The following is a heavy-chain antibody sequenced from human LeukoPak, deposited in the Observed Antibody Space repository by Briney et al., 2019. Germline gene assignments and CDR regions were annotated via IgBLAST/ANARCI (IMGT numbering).Heavy chain of an antibody. CDR1: GFTFSSYE. D-gene: IGHD3-10*01. Sequence: GGSLRLSCAASGFTFSSYEMNWVRQAPGKGLEWVAYMTSGGSTIYYADSVKGRFTISRDNAKNSLYLQMNSLRAEDTAVYYCARTYGSGRYNWFDSWGQGTLVIVSS. CDR2: MTSGGSTI. V-gene: IGHV3-48*03. J-gene: IGHJ5*01. CDR3: ARTYGSGRYNWFDS.